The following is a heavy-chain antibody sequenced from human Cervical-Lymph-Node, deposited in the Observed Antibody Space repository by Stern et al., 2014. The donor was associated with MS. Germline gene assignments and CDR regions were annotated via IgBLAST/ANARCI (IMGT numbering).Heavy chain of an antibody. J-gene: IGHJ4*02. CDR2: ISVKNGHT. CDR1: GYTFTSFA. D-gene: IGHD3/OR15-3a*01. Sequence: QVQLVQSGAEVKKPGASVKVSCKASGYTFTSFAISWVRQAPGQGLEWMGWISVKNGHTNYAQNLQGRVTLTTDTSTNTVYMELKGLKSDDTAVYYCVRTGYAEYWGQGTLVIVSS. V-gene: IGHV1-18*01. CDR3: VRTGYAEY.